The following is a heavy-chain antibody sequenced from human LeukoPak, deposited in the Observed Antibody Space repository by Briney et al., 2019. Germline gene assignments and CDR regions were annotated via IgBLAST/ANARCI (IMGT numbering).Heavy chain of an antibody. Sequence: ASVKVSCKASGYNFINYGISWARQAPGQGLDWMGWISTYNGNSIYAQKFQGRVTMTTDTSTSAGYMDLRSLTSDDTAVYYCARVARTAVGIRYYFDEWGQGTLVSVSS. V-gene: IGHV1-18*01. J-gene: IGHJ4*02. CDR3: ARVARTAVGIRYYFDE. CDR1: GYNFINYG. CDR2: ISTYNGNS. D-gene: IGHD1-14*01.